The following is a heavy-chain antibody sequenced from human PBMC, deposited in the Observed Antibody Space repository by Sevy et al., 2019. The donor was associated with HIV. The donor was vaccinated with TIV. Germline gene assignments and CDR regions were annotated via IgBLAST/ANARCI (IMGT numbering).Heavy chain of an antibody. CDR1: GYTLTQFS. D-gene: IGHD3-22*01. Sequence: ASVKVSCKVSGYTLTQFSMHWVRQAPGKGLEWMATFDPEDDETIYVQRLQGRVTMTEDTSTDTAYMELSSLRSDDTAVYYCAVTKDYYDSSGYPFDYWGQGSLVTVSS. J-gene: IGHJ4*02. CDR3: AVTKDYYDSSGYPFDY. V-gene: IGHV1-24*01. CDR2: FDPEDDET.